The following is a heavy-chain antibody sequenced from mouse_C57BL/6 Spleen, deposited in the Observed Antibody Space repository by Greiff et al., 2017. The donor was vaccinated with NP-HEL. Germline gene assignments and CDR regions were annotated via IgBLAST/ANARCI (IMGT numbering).Heavy chain of an antibody. V-gene: IGHV10-1*01. J-gene: IGHJ3*01. Sequence: EVKVVESGGGLVQPKGSLKLSCAASGFSFNTYAMNWVRQAPGKGLEWVARIRSKSNNYATYYADSVKDRFTISRDDSESMLYLQMNNLKTEDTAMYYCVRLLPWAWFAYWGQGTLVTVSA. CDR2: IRSKSNNYAT. CDR3: VRLLPWAWFAY. D-gene: IGHD4-1*01. CDR1: GFSFNTYA.